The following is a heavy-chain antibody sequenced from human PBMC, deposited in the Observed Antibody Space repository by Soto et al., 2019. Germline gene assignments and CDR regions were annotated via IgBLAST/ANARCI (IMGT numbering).Heavy chain of an antibody. CDR1: GYSFTSYW. D-gene: IGHD6-13*01. Sequence: GESLKISCKGSGYSFTSYWIGWVRQMPGKGLEWMGIIYPGDSDTRYSPSFQGQVTISADKSISTAYLQWSSLKASDTVMYYCARFGLGPRRDSSSWIPNYYYYGMDVWGQGTTVTVSS. V-gene: IGHV5-51*01. CDR3: ARFGLGPRRDSSSWIPNYYYYGMDV. CDR2: IYPGDSDT. J-gene: IGHJ6*02.